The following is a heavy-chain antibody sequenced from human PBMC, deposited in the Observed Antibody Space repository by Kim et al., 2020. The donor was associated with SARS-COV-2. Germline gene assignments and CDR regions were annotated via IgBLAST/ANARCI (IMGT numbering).Heavy chain of an antibody. V-gene: IGHV4-34*01. Sequence: SRVTISVDTSKNQFSLKLSSVTAADTAVYYCARGRSSNYYDSSGYYSFRYWGQGTLVTVSS. CDR3: ARGRSSNYYDSSGYYSFRY. D-gene: IGHD3-22*01. J-gene: IGHJ4*02.